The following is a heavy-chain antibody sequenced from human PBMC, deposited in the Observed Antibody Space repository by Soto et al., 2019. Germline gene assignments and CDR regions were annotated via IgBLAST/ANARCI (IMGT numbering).Heavy chain of an antibody. D-gene: IGHD2-15*01. CDR1: GFTFSSYG. V-gene: IGHV3-30*18. CDR3: AKLSVVTGMARFDY. J-gene: IGHJ4*02. CDR2: ISYDGSNK. Sequence: PGGSLRLSCAASGFTFSSYGMHWVRQAPGKGLEWVAVISYDGSNKYYADSVKGRFTISRDNSKNTLYLQMNSLRAEDTAVYYCAKLSVVTGMARFDYWGQGTLVTVSS.